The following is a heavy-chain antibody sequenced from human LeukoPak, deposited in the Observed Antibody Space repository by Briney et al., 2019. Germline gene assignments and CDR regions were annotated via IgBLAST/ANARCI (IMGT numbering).Heavy chain of an antibody. CDR3: ARDGVGEDY. V-gene: IGHV3-74*01. J-gene: IGHJ4*02. D-gene: IGHD3-10*01. Sequence: GGSLRLSCAASGFTFSRYWMHWVRQAPGKGLVWVSFIRSDGSTTYADSVKGRFAISRDNAKNTLYLQMNSLRAEDTAVYYCARDGVGEDYWGQGTLVTVSS. CDR1: GFTFSRYW. CDR2: IRSDGSTT.